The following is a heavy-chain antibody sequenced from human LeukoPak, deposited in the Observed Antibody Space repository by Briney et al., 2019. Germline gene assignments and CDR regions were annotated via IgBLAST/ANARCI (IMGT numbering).Heavy chain of an antibody. CDR1: GFTFSSYS. Sequence: GGSLRLSCAASGFTFSSYSMNWVRQAPGKGLEWVSSISSSSSYIYYADSVKGRFTISRDNAKNSLYLQMNSLRAEDTAVYYCARDLRYCSGGSCTGFDYWGQGTLVTVSS. CDR2: ISSSSSYI. V-gene: IGHV3-21*01. CDR3: ARDLRYCSGGSCTGFDY. D-gene: IGHD2-15*01. J-gene: IGHJ4*02.